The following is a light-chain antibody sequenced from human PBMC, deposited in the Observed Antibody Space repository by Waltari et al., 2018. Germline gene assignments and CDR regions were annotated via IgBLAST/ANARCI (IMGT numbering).Light chain of an antibody. V-gene: IGLV2-23*02. Sequence: QSALTQSASVSGTPGQSITISCSGTTSDVGSYDLVSWYQQHPGEAPKLLICEVFKRPPDTSSRFSGAKSGSTVSLTISGLQPEDEADYYCCSYAGRGTYVFGSGTKVTVL. CDR1: TSDVGSYDL. J-gene: IGLJ1*01. CDR2: EVF. CDR3: CSYAGRGTYV.